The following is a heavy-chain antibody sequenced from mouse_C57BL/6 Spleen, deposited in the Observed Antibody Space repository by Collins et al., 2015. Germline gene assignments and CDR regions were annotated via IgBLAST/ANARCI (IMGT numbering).Heavy chain of an antibody. CDR2: VSYSGST. CDR3: ASHYGVSLWFAY. Sequence: DVQLQESGPGLVKPSQSLSLTCTVTGYSITSDYAWNWIRQFPGNKLEWMGYVSYSGSTSYNPSLKSRISITRDTSKNQFFLQLNSVTTEDTATYYCASHYGVSLWFAYWGQGTLVTVSA. V-gene: IGHV3-2*02. J-gene: IGHJ3*01. D-gene: IGHD1-1*01. CDR1: GYSITSDYA.